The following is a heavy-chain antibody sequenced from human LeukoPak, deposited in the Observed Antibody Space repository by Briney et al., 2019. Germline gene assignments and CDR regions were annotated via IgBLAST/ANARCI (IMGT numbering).Heavy chain of an antibody. V-gene: IGHV3-23*01. CDR1: GFSFSTYA. CDR3: AKDGWYYDSSGLGAFDV. Sequence: GGSLRLSCTASGFTSGFSFSTYAMSWVRQAPGKGLERVSTISSSGGSTYYADCVKGRFTISRDNSKSTLYLQMDTLRADDTAVYYCAKDGWYYDSSGLGAFDVWGQGTMVTVSS. J-gene: IGHJ3*01. D-gene: IGHD3-22*01. CDR2: ISSSGGST.